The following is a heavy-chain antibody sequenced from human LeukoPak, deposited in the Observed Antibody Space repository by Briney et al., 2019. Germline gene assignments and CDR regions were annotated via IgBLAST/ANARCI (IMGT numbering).Heavy chain of an antibody. D-gene: IGHD3-22*01. V-gene: IGHV1-2*02. CDR3: ARGSYYYDSSGQGYVDY. J-gene: IGHJ4*02. CDR2: INPNSGGT. CDR1: GYTFTGYY. Sequence: ASVKVSCKASGYTFTGYYMHWVRQAPGQGLEWMGWINPNSGGTNYAQKFQGRATMTRDTSISTAYMELTRLRSDDTAVYYCARGSYYYDSSGQGYVDYWGQGTLVTVSS.